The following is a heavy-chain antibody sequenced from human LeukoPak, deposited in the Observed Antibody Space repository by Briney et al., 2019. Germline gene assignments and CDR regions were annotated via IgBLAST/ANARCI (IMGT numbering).Heavy chain of an antibody. CDR2: ISYDGSNK. Sequence: PGRSLRLSCAASGFSFSANGMHWVRQAPGKGLEWEAVISYDGSNKYYADSVKGRFTISRDNSKNTLYLQMNSLRAEDTAVYYCARDRVGATDYFDYWGQGILVTVSS. CDR3: ARDRVGATDYFDY. J-gene: IGHJ4*02. V-gene: IGHV3-30*03. D-gene: IGHD1-26*01. CDR1: GFSFSANG.